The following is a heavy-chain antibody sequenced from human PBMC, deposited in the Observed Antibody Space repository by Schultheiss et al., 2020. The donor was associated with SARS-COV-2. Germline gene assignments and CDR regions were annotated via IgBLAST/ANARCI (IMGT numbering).Heavy chain of an antibody. CDR1: GGSVSSYY. Sequence: GSLRLSCTVSGGSVSSYYWSWIRQPAGKGLEWIGRIYTSGSTNYNPSLKSRVTMSVDTSKNQFSLKLSSVTAADTAVYYCARHPDYGDFYWGQGTLVTVS. D-gene: IGHD4-17*01. CDR3: ARHPDYGDFY. V-gene: IGHV4-4*07. J-gene: IGHJ4*02. CDR2: IYTSGST.